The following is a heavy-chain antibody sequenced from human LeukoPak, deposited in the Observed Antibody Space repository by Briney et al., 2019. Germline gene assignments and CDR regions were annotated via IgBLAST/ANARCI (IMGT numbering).Heavy chain of an antibody. Sequence: SETLSLTCTVSGGSISSYYWSWIRQPPGKGLEWIGYMYYNRSTNYNPSLKSRVTISVDTSKNQFSLNLSSVTAADTAVYYCARALVGSSSGYFYYYMDVWGKGTTVTVSS. CDR1: GGSISSYY. CDR2: MYYNRST. CDR3: ARALVGSSSGYFYYYMDV. J-gene: IGHJ6*03. V-gene: IGHV4-59*12. D-gene: IGHD6-6*01.